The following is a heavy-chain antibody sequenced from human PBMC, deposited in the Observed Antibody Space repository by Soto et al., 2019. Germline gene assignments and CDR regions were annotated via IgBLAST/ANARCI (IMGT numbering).Heavy chain of an antibody. J-gene: IGHJ4*02. Sequence: SETLSLTCTVSGGSISSGGYYWSWIRQHPGKGLEWIGYIYYSGSTYYNPSLKSRVTISVDTSKNQFSLKLSSVTAADTAVYYCARGPRRDYYDSSGPYDYWGQGTLVTVSS. V-gene: IGHV4-31*03. CDR2: IYYSGST. D-gene: IGHD3-22*01. CDR1: GGSISSGGYY. CDR3: ARGPRRDYYDSSGPYDY.